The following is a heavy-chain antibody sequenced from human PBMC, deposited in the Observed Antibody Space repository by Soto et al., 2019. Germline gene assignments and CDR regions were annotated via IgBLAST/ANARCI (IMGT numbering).Heavy chain of an antibody. CDR2: ISAYNGNT. Sequence: GASVKVSCKASGYTFSSYFISWVRQAPGQGLEWMGWISAYNGNTNYAQNLQGRVTMTTDTSTSTAYMELSSLRSEDTAVYYCATDHVPLGNYYRYYYCGMDVWGQGTTVTVSS. D-gene: IGHD1-26*01. CDR1: GYTFSSYF. V-gene: IGHV1-18*01. J-gene: IGHJ6*01. CDR3: ATDHVPLGNYYRYYYCGMDV.